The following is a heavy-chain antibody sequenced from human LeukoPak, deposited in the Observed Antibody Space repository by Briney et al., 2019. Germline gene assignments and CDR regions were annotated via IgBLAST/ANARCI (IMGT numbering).Heavy chain of an antibody. D-gene: IGHD6-13*01. Sequence: SETLSLTCTVSGGSISSYYWSWIRQPPGRGLEWIGYIYYSGSTNYNPSLKSRVTISVDTSKNQFSLKLSSVTAADTAVYYCARDTGSSLDYWGQGTLVTVSS. J-gene: IGHJ4*02. CDR3: ARDTGSSLDY. CDR1: GGSISSYY. V-gene: IGHV4-59*01. CDR2: IYYSGST.